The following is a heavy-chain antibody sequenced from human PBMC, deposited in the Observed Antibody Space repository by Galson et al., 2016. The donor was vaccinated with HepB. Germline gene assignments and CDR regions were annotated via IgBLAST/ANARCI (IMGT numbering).Heavy chain of an antibody. V-gene: IGHV3-23*01. CDR2: VSGSGGIT. CDR3: AKKSLVAGTATYVFDN. D-gene: IGHD6-19*01. CDR1: GFTFDNRA. Sequence: SLRLSCAVSGFTFDNRAMSWVRQAPGKGLEWVSGVSGSGGITYYADSVKGRFTISRDNSKNVLYLHMSSLRADDTAVYYCAKKSLVAGTATYVFDNWGQGTLVTVSS. J-gene: IGHJ4*02.